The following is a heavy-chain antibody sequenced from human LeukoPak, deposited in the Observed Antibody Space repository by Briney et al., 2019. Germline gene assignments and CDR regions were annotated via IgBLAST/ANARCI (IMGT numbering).Heavy chain of an antibody. CDR2: IYYSGST. D-gene: IGHD3-22*01. J-gene: IGHJ4*02. CDR3: ARAPSGYYDSSGYYPGLFDY. CDR1: GGSISSGGYY. V-gene: IGHV4-31*03. Sequence: SETLSLTCTVSGGSISSGGYYWSWIRQPPGKGLEWIGYIYYSGSTYYNPSLKSRVTISVDTSKNQFSLKLSSVTAADTAVYYCARAPSGYYDSSGYYPGLFDYWGQGTLVTLSS.